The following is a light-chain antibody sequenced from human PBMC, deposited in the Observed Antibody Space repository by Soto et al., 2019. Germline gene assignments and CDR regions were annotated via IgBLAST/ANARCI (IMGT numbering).Light chain of an antibody. V-gene: IGKV1-12*01. CDR1: QGISRW. J-gene: IGKJ3*01. Sequence: DIQMTQSPSSVSASVGDRVTITCRASQGISRWLAWYQQKPGKAPNLLISAASSLQSGVPSRFSGSGSGTDFTLTISSLQPEDSATYYCQQTDSFPFTFGPGTKVDIK. CDR3: QQTDSFPFT. CDR2: AAS.